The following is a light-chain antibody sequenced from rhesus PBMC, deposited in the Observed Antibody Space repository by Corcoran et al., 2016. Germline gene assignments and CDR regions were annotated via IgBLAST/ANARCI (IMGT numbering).Light chain of an antibody. J-gene: IGKJ3*01. V-gene: IGKV1-46*01. CDR3: QQYYSYPFT. CDR2: SAS. CDR1: QSFSSS. Sequence: DIQMTQSPSSLSASVGDTVTITCRASQSFSSSFAWYQQKPGKAPKLLIYSASSLQSGVPSRFSGSKSGTEFKITISSLQPEDIASYYCQQYYSYPFTFGPGTKLDIK.